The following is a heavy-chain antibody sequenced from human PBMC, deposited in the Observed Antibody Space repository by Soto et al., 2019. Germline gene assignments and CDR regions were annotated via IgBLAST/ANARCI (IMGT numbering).Heavy chain of an antibody. J-gene: IGHJ5*02. V-gene: IGHV3-21*01. CDR2: ISESRSSI. CDR1: GFTFSSYA. Sequence: PGGSLRLSCAASGFTFSSYAMSWVRQAPGKGLEWVASISESRSSIYYADSVKGRFTISRDSAENSLFLQMTSLTAADTAVYYCARPSTQTRFWNWFDPWGQGTLVTVSS. CDR3: ARPSTQTRFWNWFDP.